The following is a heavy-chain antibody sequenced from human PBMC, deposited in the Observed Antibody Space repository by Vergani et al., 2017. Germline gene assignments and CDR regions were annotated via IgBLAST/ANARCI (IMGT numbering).Heavy chain of an antibody. CDR3: TRDSVTIWEHIVVVTEPPVYYYYSYGMDV. V-gene: IGHV3-49*03. D-gene: IGHD2-21*02. J-gene: IGHJ6*02. CDR1: GFTFGDYS. CDR2: IRSKPYGGTT. Sequence: EVQLVESGGGLVQPGRSLRLSCTASGFTFGDYSMSWFRQAPGKGLEWVGFIRSKPYGGTTEYAASVKGRFTISRDEYKSIAYLQMNCLKTEDTAVYYCTRDSVTIWEHIVVVTEPPVYYYYSYGMDVWGQGTTVTVSS.